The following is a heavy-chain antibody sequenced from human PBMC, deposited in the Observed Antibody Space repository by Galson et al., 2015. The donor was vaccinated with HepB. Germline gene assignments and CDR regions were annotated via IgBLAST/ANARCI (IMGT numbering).Heavy chain of an antibody. CDR2: IDGSGDRT. Sequence: SLRLSCAASGFTFRIYGMSWVRQAPGKGLEWVSGIDGSGDRTEYADSVQGRFIVSRDNSKNTLYLQISGLGVEDTAKYYCVKEVGRDLFGAGAWGQGTLVTVSS. J-gene: IGHJ5*02. V-gene: IGHV3-23*01. CDR3: VKEVGRDLFGAGA. D-gene: IGHD3-10*01. CDR1: GFTFRIYG.